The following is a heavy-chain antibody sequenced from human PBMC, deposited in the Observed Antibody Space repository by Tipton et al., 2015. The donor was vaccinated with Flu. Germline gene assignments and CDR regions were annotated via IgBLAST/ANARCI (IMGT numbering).Heavy chain of an antibody. D-gene: IGHD4-11*01. V-gene: IGHV3-21*01. CDR2: ISSSSSYI. J-gene: IGHJ6*03. Sequence: SLRLSCAASGFTFSSYSMNWVRQAPGKGLEWVSSISSSSSYIYYADSVKGRFTIPRDNAKNSLYLQMNSLRAEDTAVYYCARDLDYSNFGVTYYMDVWGKGTTVTVSS. CDR3: ARDLDYSNFGVTYYMDV. CDR1: GFTFSSYS.